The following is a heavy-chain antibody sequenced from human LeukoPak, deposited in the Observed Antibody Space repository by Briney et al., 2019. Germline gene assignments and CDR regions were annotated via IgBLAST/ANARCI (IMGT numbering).Heavy chain of an antibody. D-gene: IGHD3-22*01. V-gene: IGHV4-34*01. CDR1: GGSFSGYY. CDR3: ARPVYDSSGNELGY. J-gene: IGHJ4*02. CDR2: INHSGST. Sequence: SETLSLTCAVYGGSFSGYYWSWIRQPPGKGLEWIGEINHSGSTNYNPSLKSRVTMSVDTSKNQFSLKLSSVTAADTAVYYCARPVYDSSGNELGYWGQGTLVTVSS.